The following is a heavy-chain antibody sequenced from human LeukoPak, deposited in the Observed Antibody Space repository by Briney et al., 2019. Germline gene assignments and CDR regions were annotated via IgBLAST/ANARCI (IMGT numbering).Heavy chain of an antibody. J-gene: IGHJ4*02. CDR2: IGAYNGDT. CDR1: GYTFTSFC. V-gene: IGHV1-18*04. Sequence: ASVKVSCKPSGYTFTSFCISWVRHAPGQGLEWMGWIGAYNGDTNYAQKFQGRVTMTTDTSTSTAYMDLRSLRTDDTAVYYCTRDHCRGDNCPSFDYWGQGTLVTVSS. D-gene: IGHD2-15*01. CDR3: TRDHCRGDNCPSFDY.